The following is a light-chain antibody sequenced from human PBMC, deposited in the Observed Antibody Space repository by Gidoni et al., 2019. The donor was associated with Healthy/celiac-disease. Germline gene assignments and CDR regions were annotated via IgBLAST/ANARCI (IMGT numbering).Light chain of an antibody. CDR3: NSRDSSGNHPTEV. J-gene: IGLJ3*02. V-gene: IGLV3-19*01. CDR2: GKN. Sequence: SSELTQDPAVSVALGQTVRITCQGDSLRSYYASWYQQKPGQAPVLVIYGKNNRPSGIPDRFSGSSSGNTASLTITGAQAEDEADYYCNSRDSSGNHPTEVFGGGTKLTVL. CDR1: SLRSYY.